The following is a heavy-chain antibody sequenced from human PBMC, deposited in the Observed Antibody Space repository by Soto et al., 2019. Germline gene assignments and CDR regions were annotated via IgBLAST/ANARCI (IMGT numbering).Heavy chain of an antibody. Sequence: QVYLVQSGAEVRRPGASVKVSCTAFGYILTGYSLHWVRQAPGQGLEWMGWIDPNSGATNSAEKFHGRVSMTRGTSISAAYLEVSSLRSDDTAVYYCALGYGSSPNMELRFGMDVWGQGTTISVSS. CDR2: IDPNSGAT. CDR1: GYILTGYS. V-gene: IGHV1-2*02. CDR3: ALGYGSSPNMELRFGMDV. D-gene: IGHD5-18*01. J-gene: IGHJ6*02.